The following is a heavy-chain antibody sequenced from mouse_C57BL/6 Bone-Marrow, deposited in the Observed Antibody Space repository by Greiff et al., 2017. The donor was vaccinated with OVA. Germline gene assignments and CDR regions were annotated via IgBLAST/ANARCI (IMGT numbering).Heavy chain of an antibody. CDR2: IYPGSGST. CDR3: ARRITTVVDGAMDY. D-gene: IGHD1-1*01. V-gene: IGHV1-55*01. Sequence: QVQLQQPGAELVKPGASVKMSCKASGYTFTSYWITWVKQRPGQGLEWIGDIYPGSGSTNYNEKFKSKATLTVDTSSSTAYMQLSSLTSEDSAVYYCARRITTVVDGAMDYWGQGTSVTVSS. CDR1: GYTFTSYW. J-gene: IGHJ4*01.